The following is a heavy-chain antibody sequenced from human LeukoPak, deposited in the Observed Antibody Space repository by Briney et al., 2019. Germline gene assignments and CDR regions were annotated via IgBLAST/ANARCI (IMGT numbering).Heavy chain of an antibody. Sequence: SVKVSCRASGGTFSSYAISWVRQAPGQGLEWMGGIIPIFGTANYAQKFQGRVTITTDESTSTAYMELSSLRSEDTAVYYCASERYSGSYVDRNYFDYWGQGTLVTVSS. J-gene: IGHJ4*02. CDR2: IIPIFGTA. V-gene: IGHV1-69*05. CDR3: ASERYSGSYVDRNYFDY. D-gene: IGHD1-26*01. CDR1: GGTFSSYA.